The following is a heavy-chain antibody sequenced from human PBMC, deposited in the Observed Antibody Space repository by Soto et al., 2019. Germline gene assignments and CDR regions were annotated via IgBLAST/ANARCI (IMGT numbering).Heavy chain of an antibody. CDR2: IYYSGST. CDR3: AYYDSSQGYFEY. CDR1: GGSIISSSYY. Sequence: PSEILGGPCTFSGGSIISSSYYGGWILQPPGKGLEWIGSIYYSGSTYYNPSLKSGVSISVETCKNQFSLKLSSVTAADTAVYYCAYYDSSQGYFEYWGQGTLVIVSS. J-gene: IGHJ4*02. V-gene: IGHV4-39*01. D-gene: IGHD3-22*01.